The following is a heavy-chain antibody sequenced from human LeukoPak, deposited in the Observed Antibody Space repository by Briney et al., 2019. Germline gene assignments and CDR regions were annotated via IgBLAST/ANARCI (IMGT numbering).Heavy chain of an antibody. Sequence: PSETLSLTCTVSGYSISSGYYWGWIRQPPGKGLEWIGSIYHSGSTYYNPSLKSRVTISVDTSKNQFSLKLSSVTAADTAVYYCATEPTVTTSNWFDPWGQGTLVTVSS. CDR2: IYHSGST. D-gene: IGHD4-17*01. V-gene: IGHV4-38-2*02. CDR3: ATEPTVTTSNWFDP. CDR1: GYSISSGYY. J-gene: IGHJ5*02.